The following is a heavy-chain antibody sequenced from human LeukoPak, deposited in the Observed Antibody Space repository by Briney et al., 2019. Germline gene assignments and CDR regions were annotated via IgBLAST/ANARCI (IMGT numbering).Heavy chain of an antibody. CDR2: ISAYNGNT. J-gene: IGHJ3*02. Sequence: GGSLRLSCAASGFTFSSYGMSWVRQAPRKGLEWMGWISAYNGNTNYAQKLQGRVTMTTDTSTSTAYMELRSLRSDDTAVYYCARVGGILRYFDWLLGAFDIWGQGTMVTVSS. V-gene: IGHV1-18*01. CDR1: GFTFSSYG. D-gene: IGHD3-9*01. CDR3: ARVGGILRYFDWLLGAFDI.